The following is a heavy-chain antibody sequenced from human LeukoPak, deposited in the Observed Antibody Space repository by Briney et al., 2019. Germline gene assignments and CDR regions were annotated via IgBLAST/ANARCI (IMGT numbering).Heavy chain of an antibody. CDR1: GGTFSSYA. V-gene: IGHV1-69*04. CDR3: ARDSSGYYFDY. CDR2: IIPILGIA. D-gene: IGHD3-22*01. Sequence: GASVRVSCKASGGTFSSYAISWVRQAPGQGLEWMGRIIPILGIANYAQKFQGRVTITADKSTSTAYMELSSLRSEDTAVYYCARDSSGYYFDYWGQGTLVTVSS. J-gene: IGHJ4*02.